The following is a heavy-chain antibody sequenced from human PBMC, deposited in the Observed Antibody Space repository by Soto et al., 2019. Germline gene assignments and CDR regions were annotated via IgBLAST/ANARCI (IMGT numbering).Heavy chain of an antibody. Sequence: QVQLQESGPGLVKPSQTLSLTCTVSGGSISSGGYYWSWIRQHPGKGLEWIGYIYYSGSTYYNPSLKSRVTISVDTSKNQFSLKLSSVTAADTAVYYCARGVGDIVVVVAATVRGGMDVWGQGTTVTVSS. CDR2: IYYSGST. D-gene: IGHD2-15*01. V-gene: IGHV4-31*03. CDR1: GGSISSGGYY. J-gene: IGHJ6*02. CDR3: ARGVGDIVVVVAATVRGGMDV.